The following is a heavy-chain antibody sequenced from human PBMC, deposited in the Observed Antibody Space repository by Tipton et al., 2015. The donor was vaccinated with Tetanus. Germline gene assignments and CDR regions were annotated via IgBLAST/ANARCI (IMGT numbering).Heavy chain of an antibody. CDR1: GGSVRSGDYS. Sequence: LRLSCTVSGGSVRSGDYSWNWIRQPPGKGLEWIGYSYASGSNYYNPSLKSRLTISVHGSKNQFSLKLSSVTAADTAVYYCARATSTGPAYNWFDPWGQGTLVTVSS. CDR2: SYASGSN. CDR3: ARATSTGPAYNWFDP. J-gene: IGHJ5*02. V-gene: IGHV4-30-2*01. D-gene: IGHD2-8*02.